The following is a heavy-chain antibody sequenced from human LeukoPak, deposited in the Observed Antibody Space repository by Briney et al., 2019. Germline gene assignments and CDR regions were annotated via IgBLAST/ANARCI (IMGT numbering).Heavy chain of an antibody. J-gene: IGHJ4*02. D-gene: IGHD3-10*01. Sequence: SQTLSLTCTVSGVSMSSYYWSWVRQPPGKGLEWIGYIFYSGSTHSNPSLKSRVTISVDTSKSEFSLRRRSVTAADTAVYYCARRLGGSGSYYYWGQGTLVTVSS. CDR1: GVSMSSYY. CDR2: IFYSGST. CDR3: ARRLGGSGSYYY. V-gene: IGHV4-59*08.